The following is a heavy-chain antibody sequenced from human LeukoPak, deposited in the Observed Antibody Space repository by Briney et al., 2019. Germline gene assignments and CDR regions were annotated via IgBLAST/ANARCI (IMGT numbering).Heavy chain of an antibody. CDR1: GGSVSNSLYY. CDR3: ASGRGYSGSFFYYFDY. D-gene: IGHD1-26*01. J-gene: IGHJ4*02. V-gene: IGHV4-61*01. CDR2: IYYSGST. Sequence: SETLSLTCTVSGGSVSNSLYYWNWIRQPPGKGLEWIGYIYYSGSTNYNPSLKSRVTISIDTSRNQFSLRLNSMTAADTAVYFCASGRGYSGSFFYYFDYWGQGTLVTVSS.